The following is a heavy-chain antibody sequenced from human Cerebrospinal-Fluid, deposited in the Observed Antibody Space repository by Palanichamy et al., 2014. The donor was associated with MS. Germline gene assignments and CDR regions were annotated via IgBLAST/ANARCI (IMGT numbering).Heavy chain of an antibody. CDR1: GFTFSSYA. J-gene: IGHJ6*02. Sequence: EMQLLESGGGLVQPGGPVRLSCAASGFTFSSYAMSWVRQAPGKGLEWVSGISGIGETTYYADSVQGRFTISRGNSKNTLYLQMNSLRAEDTAVYYCAKVFPRGGAARPIHYCYGMDVWGQGTTVTVSS. V-gene: IGHV3-23*01. CDR2: ISGIGETT. CDR3: AKVFPRGGAARPIHYCYGMDV. D-gene: IGHD6-6*01.